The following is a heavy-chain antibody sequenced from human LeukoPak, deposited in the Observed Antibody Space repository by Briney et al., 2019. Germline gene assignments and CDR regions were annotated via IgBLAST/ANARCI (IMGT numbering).Heavy chain of an antibody. D-gene: IGHD3-22*01. CDR2: INHSGST. Sequence: TSETLSLTCAVYGGSFSGYYWSWIRQPPGKGLEWIGEINHSGSTNYNPSLKSRVTISVDTSKNQFSLKLSSVTAADTAVYYCAGCKGVVALEDWFDPWGQGTLVTVSS. CDR3: AGCKGVVALEDWFDP. J-gene: IGHJ5*02. V-gene: IGHV4-34*01. CDR1: GGSFSGYY.